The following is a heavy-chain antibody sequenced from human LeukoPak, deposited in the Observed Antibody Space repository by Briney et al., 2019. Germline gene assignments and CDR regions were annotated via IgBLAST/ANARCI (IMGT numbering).Heavy chain of an antibody. J-gene: IGHJ5*02. CDR1: GFTFSISA. CDR3: ARDEVGRYWFDP. Sequence: PGGSLRLSCTASGFTFSISAMGWVRQAPGKGLEWVSYISSSGSTIYYADSVKGRFTISRDNAKNSLYLQMNSLRAEDTAVYYCARDEVGRYWFDPWGQGTLVTVSS. CDR2: ISSSGSTI. D-gene: IGHD3-10*01. V-gene: IGHV3-48*04.